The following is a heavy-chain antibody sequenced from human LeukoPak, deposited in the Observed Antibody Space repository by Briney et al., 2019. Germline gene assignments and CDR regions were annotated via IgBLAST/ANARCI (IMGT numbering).Heavy chain of an antibody. V-gene: IGHV1-58*02. J-gene: IGHJ4*02. CDR1: GFTFTSSA. CDR3: ARDLPTYYDFWSGYYPIDY. CDR2: IVVGSGNT. Sequence: SVKVSCKASGFTFTSSAMQWVRQARGQRLEWIGWIVVGSGNTNYAQKFQERVTITRDMSTSTAYMELSSLRSEDTAVYYCARDLPTYYDFWSGYYPIDYWGQGTLVTVSS. D-gene: IGHD3-3*01.